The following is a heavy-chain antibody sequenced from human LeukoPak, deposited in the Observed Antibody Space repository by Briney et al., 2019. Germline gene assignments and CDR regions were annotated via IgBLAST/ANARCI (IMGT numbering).Heavy chain of an antibody. D-gene: IGHD3/OR15-3a*01. CDR2: IYYSGST. J-gene: IGHJ5*02. Sequence: SETLSLTCTVSGGSISSYHWSWIRQPPGKGLEWIGYIYYSGSTNYNPSLKSRVTILIDTSKNQFSLKLSSVTAADMAVYYCARHLGLKGFDPWGQGTLVTVSS. CDR3: ARHLGLKGFDP. CDR1: GGSISSYH. V-gene: IGHV4-59*08.